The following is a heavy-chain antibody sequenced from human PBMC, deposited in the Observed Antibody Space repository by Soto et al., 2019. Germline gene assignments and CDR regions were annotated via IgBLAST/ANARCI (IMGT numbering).Heavy chain of an antibody. J-gene: IGHJ4*02. V-gene: IGHV1-18*01. CDR1: GYTFTSYG. Sequence: ASVKVSCKASGYTFTSYGISWVRQAPGQGLEWMGWISAYNGNTSYAQKLQGRVTMTTDTSTSTAYMGLRSLRSDDTAVYYCAATPATGYSSGWPFDYWGQGTLVTVSS. CDR2: ISAYNGNT. CDR3: AATPATGYSSGWPFDY. D-gene: IGHD6-19*01.